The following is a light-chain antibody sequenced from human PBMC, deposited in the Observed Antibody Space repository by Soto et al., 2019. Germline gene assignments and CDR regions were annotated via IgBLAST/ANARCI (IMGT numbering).Light chain of an antibody. CDR1: QSVSSN. CDR2: VAS. V-gene: IGKV3D-15*01. Sequence: EIVMTQSPATLSVSPGERATLSCRASQSVSSNLAWYQQKPGQAPRLLIYVASIRATGIPARFSGSGSGPEFTLTISSLPSEDFAVYYCQQYNNWPRTFCQGTKLQIK. CDR3: QQYNNWPRT. J-gene: IGKJ2*01.